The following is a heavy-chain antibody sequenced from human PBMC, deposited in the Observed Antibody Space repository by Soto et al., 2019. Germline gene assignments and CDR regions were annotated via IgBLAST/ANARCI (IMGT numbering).Heavy chain of an antibody. Sequence: LRLSCAASVFTFSVFCMSWVRQAPGKGLEWVANIKGDGSDKYYVDSVKGRFTISRDNAKNSLYLQMNGLRAKDTAVYYCARVWFGDLYGLDVWGQGTTVTVSS. J-gene: IGHJ6*02. CDR2: IKGDGSDK. CDR3: ARVWFGDLYGLDV. CDR1: VFTFSVFC. V-gene: IGHV3-7*03. D-gene: IGHD3-10*01.